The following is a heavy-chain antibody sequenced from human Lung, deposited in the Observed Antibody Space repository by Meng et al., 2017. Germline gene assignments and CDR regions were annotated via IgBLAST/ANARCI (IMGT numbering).Heavy chain of an antibody. CDR2: ISTHNGNT. J-gene: IGHJ4*02. D-gene: IGHD2-8*02. CDR1: ADTFANYA. Sequence: QVQLVQSGADIKKPGASVMVSCKASADTFANYAISWVRQAPGQGLECMGRISTHNGNTNYALKLQGRVTVTTDTSTSTAYMELRNLRSDDTAIYYCATARFSFLLGFDYWGQGTLVTVSS. V-gene: IGHV1-18*01. CDR3: ATARFSFLLGFDY.